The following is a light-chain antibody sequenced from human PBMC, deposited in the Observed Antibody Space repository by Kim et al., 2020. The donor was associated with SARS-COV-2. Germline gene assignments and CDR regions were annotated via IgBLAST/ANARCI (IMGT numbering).Light chain of an antibody. Sequence: GQLVTISCSGTISDFGVYTVNWYRQLPGPAPQLLICSNDERPSGVPDRFSGSRSGYSASLAISGLQSDDEADYYCAASDDILNGWVFGGGTQLTVL. J-gene: IGLJ3*02. CDR1: ISDFGVYT. CDR2: SND. V-gene: IGLV1-44*01. CDR3: AASDDILNGWV.